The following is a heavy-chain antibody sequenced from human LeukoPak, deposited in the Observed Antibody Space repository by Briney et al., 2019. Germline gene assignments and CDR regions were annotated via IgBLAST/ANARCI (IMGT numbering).Heavy chain of an antibody. CDR2: INPSGGST. CDR3: ARSVTAYHNLFDP. D-gene: IGHD5-18*01. J-gene: IGHJ5*02. V-gene: IGHV1-46*01. Sequence: ASVKVSCKASGYTFTSYYMHWVRQAPGQGLEWMGIINPSGGSTSYAQKFQGRVTMTRDTSKNTVYMELSSLRSEDTAVYYCARSVTAYHNLFDPWGQGTLVSVSS. CDR1: GYTFTSYY.